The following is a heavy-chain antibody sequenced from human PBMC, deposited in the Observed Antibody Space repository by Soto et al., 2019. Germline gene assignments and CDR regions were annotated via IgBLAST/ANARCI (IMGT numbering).Heavy chain of an antibody. CDR2: IYHSGST. D-gene: IGHD6-19*01. CDR1: GDSVTSSTW. CDR3: ATKQWVAPFFDN. V-gene: IGHV4-4*02. Sequence: VWASETLSLTCAVSGDSVTSSTWWSWVRQPPGKGLEWIGEIYHSGSTNYNASLKSRVTISVDKSKNQFSLKLISVTAADTAVYYCATKQWVAPFFDNWGQGTLVTVSS. J-gene: IGHJ4*02.